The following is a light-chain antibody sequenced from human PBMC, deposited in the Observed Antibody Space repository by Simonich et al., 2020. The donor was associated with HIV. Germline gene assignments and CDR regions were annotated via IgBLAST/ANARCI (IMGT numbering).Light chain of an antibody. CDR1: QSVLYSSNNMNY. CDR3: QQYYSTLMYT. CDR2: WAS. J-gene: IGKJ2*01. Sequence: DIVMTQSPDSLAVSLGERATINCKSSQSVLYSSNNMNYLAWYQQKPGQPPKLLIYWASSRESGVPDRFSGSGSGTDFTLTISSLQPEDFATYYCQQYYSTLMYTFGQGTKLEIK. V-gene: IGKV4-1*01.